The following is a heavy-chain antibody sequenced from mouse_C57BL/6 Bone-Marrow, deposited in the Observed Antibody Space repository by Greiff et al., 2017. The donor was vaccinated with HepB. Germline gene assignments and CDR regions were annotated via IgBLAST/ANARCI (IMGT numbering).Heavy chain of an antibody. V-gene: IGHV5-17*01. CDR2: ISSGSSTI. D-gene: IGHD3-3*01. CDR3: ERWGGRYYAMGY. J-gene: IGHJ4*01. Sequence: EVMLVESGGGLVKPGGSLKLSCAASGFTFSDYGMHWVRQAPEKGLEWVAYISSGSSTIYYADTVKGRFTISRDNAKNTLFLQMTRLRSEDTAMYYCERWGGRYYAMGYWGQGTSVTLSA. CDR1: GFTFSDYG.